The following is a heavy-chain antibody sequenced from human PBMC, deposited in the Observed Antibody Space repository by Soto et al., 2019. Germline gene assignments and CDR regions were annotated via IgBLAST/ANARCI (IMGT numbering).Heavy chain of an antibody. V-gene: IGHV3-30*18. CDR1: GFTFSSYG. Sequence: QVQLVESGGGVVQPGRSLRPSCAASGFTFSSYGMHWVRQAPGKGLEWVAVISYDGSNKYYADSVKGRFTISRDNSKNTLYLQMNSLRAEDTAVYYCAKAGGATGTTYYYGMDVWGQGTTVTVSS. D-gene: IGHD1-1*01. CDR2: ISYDGSNK. J-gene: IGHJ6*02. CDR3: AKAGGATGTTYYYGMDV.